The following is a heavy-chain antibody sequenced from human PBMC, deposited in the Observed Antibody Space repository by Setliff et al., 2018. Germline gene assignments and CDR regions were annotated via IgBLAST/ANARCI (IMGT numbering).Heavy chain of an antibody. CDR2: ISPGRSI. CDR1: GGSISNFY. Sequence: SETLSLTCSVSGGSISNFYWSWIRQPPGKGLEWIGSISPGRSINYNPSLRSRVTISGDTSKSQISLNLSSGTAADTAVYYCARDRRDYIGAGSSEIDYYYYYYMDVWGKGTTVTVSS. D-gene: IGHD3-10*01. V-gene: IGHV4-4*08. J-gene: IGHJ6*03. CDR3: ARDRRDYIGAGSSEIDYYYYYYMDV.